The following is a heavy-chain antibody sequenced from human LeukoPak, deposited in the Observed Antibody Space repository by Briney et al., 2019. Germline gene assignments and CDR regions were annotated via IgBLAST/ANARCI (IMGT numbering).Heavy chain of an antibody. V-gene: IGHV3-30*18. CDR1: GFTFSSYG. CDR3: AKDPPVPATYYDFWSGPLYYYYYGMDV. D-gene: IGHD3-3*01. J-gene: IGHJ6*02. Sequence: GGSLRLSCAASGFTFSSYGMHWVRQAPGKGLEWVAVISYDGSNKYYADSVKGRFTISRDNSKNTLYLQMNSLRAEDTAVYYCAKDPPVPATYYDFWSGPLYYYYYGMDVWGQGTTVTVSS. CDR2: ISYDGSNK.